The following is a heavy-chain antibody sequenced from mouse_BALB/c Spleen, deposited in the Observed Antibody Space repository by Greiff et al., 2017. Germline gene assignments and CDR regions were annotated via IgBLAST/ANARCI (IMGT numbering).Heavy chain of an antibody. D-gene: IGHD1-1*01. CDR3: NATLLLRTY. CDR2: IDPENGDT. Sequence: VQLQQSGAELVRSGASVKLSCTASGFNIKDYYMHWVKQRPEQGLEWIGWIDPENGDTEYAPKFQGKATMTADTSSNTAYLQLSSLTSEDTAVYYCNATLLLRTYWGQGTTLTVSS. V-gene: IGHV14-4*02. CDR1: GFNIKDYY. J-gene: IGHJ2*01.